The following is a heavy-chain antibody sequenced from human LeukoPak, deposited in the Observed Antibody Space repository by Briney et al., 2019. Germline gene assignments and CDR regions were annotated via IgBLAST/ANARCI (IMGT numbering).Heavy chain of an antibody. CDR2: IIPIFGTA. V-gene: IGHV1-69*13. J-gene: IGHJ5*02. Sequence: ASVKVSCKASGGTFSSYAISWVRQAPGQGLEWMGGIIPIFGTANYAQKFQGRVTITADESTSTAYMELSSLRSEDTAVYYCAGGDYDSSGYLNWFDPWGQGTLVTVSS. CDR3: AGGDYDSSGYLNWFDP. D-gene: IGHD3-22*01. CDR1: GGTFSSYA.